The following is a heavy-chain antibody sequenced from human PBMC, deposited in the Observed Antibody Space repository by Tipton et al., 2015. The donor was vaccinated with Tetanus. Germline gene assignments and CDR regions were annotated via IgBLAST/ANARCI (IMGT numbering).Heavy chain of an antibody. CDR1: GAPISSYY. CDR2: IYYSGST. D-gene: IGHD1-14*01. CDR3: ARGTGDY. Sequence: TLSLTCTVSGAPISSYYWSWIRQPPGKGLEWIGYIYYSGSTNYNPSLKSRVTISVDTSKNQFSLKLSSVTAADTAVYYCARGTGDYWGQGTLVTVSS. V-gene: IGHV4-59*01. J-gene: IGHJ4*02.